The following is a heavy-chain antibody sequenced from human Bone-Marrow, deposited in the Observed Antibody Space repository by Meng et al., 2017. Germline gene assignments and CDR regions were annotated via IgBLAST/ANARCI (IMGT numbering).Heavy chain of an antibody. D-gene: IGHD2-15*01. J-gene: IGHJ4*02. Sequence: QVQLVQSGAEGKKPGASVKVSCKTAVYTFTSYGISWVRQAPGQGLEWMGWISAYNGNTNYAQKFQGRVTMTTDTSTSTAYMELRSLRSDDTAVYYCTILSHCTGGTCYPYDYWGQGTLVTVS. V-gene: IGHV1-18*01. CDR3: TILSHCTGGTCYPYDY. CDR2: ISAYNGNT. CDR1: VYTFTSYG.